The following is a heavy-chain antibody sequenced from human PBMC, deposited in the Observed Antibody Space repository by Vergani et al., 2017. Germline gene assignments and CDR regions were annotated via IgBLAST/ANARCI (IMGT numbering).Heavy chain of an antibody. Sequence: QVRLQESGPGLVKPSETLSLTCSVSGVSMSGYSWSWIRQPPGKELEWIGYMYHSGSTNYNPSLETRVTISGDTYKNQFSLKVNSVTAADTAVYYCGRVADFYGLGSRLLDLWGQGILVTVSS. V-gene: IGHV4-59*01. CDR2: MYHSGST. J-gene: IGHJ5*02. CDR3: GRVADFYGLGSRLLDL. CDR1: GVSMSGYS. D-gene: IGHD3-10*01.